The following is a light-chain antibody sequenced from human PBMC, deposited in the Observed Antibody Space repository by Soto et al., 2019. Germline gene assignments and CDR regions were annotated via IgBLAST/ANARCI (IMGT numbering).Light chain of an antibody. V-gene: IGKV3-20*01. CDR3: QQYGSSST. CDR2: GAS. Sequence: DIVLAQSPATRSLSPGDTAHLSFGASQSVSSSYLAWYQQKPGQAPRLLIYGASSRPTGIQDRFSGSGSGTDFTLTISRLEPEDFAVDYCQQYGSSSTFGQGTRLEIK. J-gene: IGKJ5*01. CDR1: QSVSSSY.